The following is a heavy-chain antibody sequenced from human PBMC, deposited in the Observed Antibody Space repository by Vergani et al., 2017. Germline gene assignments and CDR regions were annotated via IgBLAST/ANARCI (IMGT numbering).Heavy chain of an antibody. CDR2: ISASNGNT. CDR1: GYTFTTYG. Sequence: QVQLVQSGTEVKKPGASVKVSCKASGYTFTTYGISWVRQAPGQGLEWMGWISASNGNTNYAQKLLGRVTMTTDRSTSTAYMELRSLRSDDTAVYYGARGRLKIEGVTSNLFDPWGQGTLVTVSS. V-gene: IGHV1-18*01. J-gene: IGHJ5*02. CDR3: ARGRLKIEGVTSNLFDP. D-gene: IGHD1-26*01.